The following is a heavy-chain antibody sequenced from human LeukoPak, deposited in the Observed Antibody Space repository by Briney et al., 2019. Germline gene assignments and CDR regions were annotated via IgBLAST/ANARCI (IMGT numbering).Heavy chain of an antibody. D-gene: IGHD3-22*01. Sequence: GGSLRLSCAASGFTFSDYYMSWIRQAPGKGLEWVSYISSSGSTVYYADSVKGRFTISRDNAKNSLYLQMNSLRAEDTVVYYCARDFYVGGYAGGGSPCVDYWGQGTLVTVSS. J-gene: IGHJ4*02. CDR1: GFTFSDYY. V-gene: IGHV3-11*04. CDR3: ARDFYVGGYAGGGSPCVDY. CDR2: ISSSGSTV.